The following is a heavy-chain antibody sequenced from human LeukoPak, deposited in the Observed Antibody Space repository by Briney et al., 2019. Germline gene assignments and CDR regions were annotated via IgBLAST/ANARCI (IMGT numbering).Heavy chain of an antibody. J-gene: IGHJ3*02. CDR2: IRNDGSNE. CDR3: AAPRSSGYFNDAFEM. CDR1: GFTFSNYG. V-gene: IGHV3-30*02. Sequence: GGSLRLSCAASGFTFSNYGMLWVRQAPGRALGWLTFIRNDGSNEYYGDAVKGRFTISRDNSKNTLYLQMDSLRAEDTAVYYCAAPRSSGYFNDAFEMWGLGTMVTVSS. D-gene: IGHD3-22*01.